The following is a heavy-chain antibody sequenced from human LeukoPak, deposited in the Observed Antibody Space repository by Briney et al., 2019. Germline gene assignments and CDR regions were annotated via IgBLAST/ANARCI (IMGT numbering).Heavy chain of an antibody. D-gene: IGHD6-13*01. CDR2: INHSGST. CDR1: GGSFSGYY. Sequence: SETLSLTCAVYGGSFSGYYWSWIRQPPGKGLEWIGEINHSGSTNYNPSLKSRVTISVDTSKNQFSLKLSSVTAADTAVYYCARGGIAATGSFDYWGQGTLVTVSS. V-gene: IGHV4-34*01. CDR3: ARGGIAATGSFDY. J-gene: IGHJ4*02.